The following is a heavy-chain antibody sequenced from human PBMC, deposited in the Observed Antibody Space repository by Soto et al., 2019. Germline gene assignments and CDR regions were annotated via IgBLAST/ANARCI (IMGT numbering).Heavy chain of an antibody. CDR1: GFTFSSYA. V-gene: IGHV3-23*01. CDR2: ISGSGGST. D-gene: IGHD3-16*02. CDR3: EKDLLSVGDTLGVFDY. J-gene: IGHJ4*02. Sequence: GGSLRLSCAASGFTFSSYAMSWVRQAPGKGLEWVSAISGSGGSTYYADSVKGRFTISRDNSKNTLYLQMNSLRAEETAVYYCEKDLLSVGDTLGVFDYWGQGTLVTVSS.